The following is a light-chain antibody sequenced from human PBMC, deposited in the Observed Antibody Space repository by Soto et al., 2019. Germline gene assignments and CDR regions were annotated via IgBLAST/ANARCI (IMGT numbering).Light chain of an antibody. V-gene: IGLV2-14*01. Sequence: QSVLTQPASVSGSPGQSITISCTGTSSDVGGYNYVSWYQQHPGKAPKLMIYEVSNRPSGVSNRFSGSKSGNTASLTISGLQAEDEADYYCSSYTSSSTSNYVFGTVTKLTVL. CDR3: SSYTSSSTSNYV. J-gene: IGLJ1*01. CDR1: SSDVGGYNY. CDR2: EVS.